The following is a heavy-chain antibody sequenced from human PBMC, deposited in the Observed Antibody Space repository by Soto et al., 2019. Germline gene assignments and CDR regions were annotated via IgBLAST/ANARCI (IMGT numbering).Heavy chain of an antibody. Sequence: QVQLVQSGAEVKKPGSSVKVSCKASGGTFSSYGISWVRQAPGQGLEWMGGIIPIFGTANYAQKVQGRVTITADACTSTAYMELSRLRSDDTGVYYCARGSVLAATNWFDPWGQGTLVTVSS. J-gene: IGHJ5*02. CDR1: GGTFSSYG. CDR3: ARGSVLAATNWFDP. D-gene: IGHD2-15*01. V-gene: IGHV1-69*12. CDR2: IIPIFGTA.